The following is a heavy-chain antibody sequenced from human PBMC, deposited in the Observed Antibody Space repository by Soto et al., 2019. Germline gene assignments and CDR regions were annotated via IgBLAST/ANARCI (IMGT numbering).Heavy chain of an antibody. CDR1: GFTFSKFA. CDR2: ISNSFSDGNT. CDR3: AKVFSPEGGNYFEY. Sequence: DVRLLESGGNLVQPGGSLRLSCVASGFTFSKFAMNWVRQAPGKGLEWVSAISNSFSDGNTHYADPVKGRFTISRDNDKSTVFLEMNSMRAEDTAVYYCAKVFSPEGGNYFEYGGQGTLVTVSS. D-gene: IGHD3-3*01. V-gene: IGHV3-23*01. J-gene: IGHJ4*02.